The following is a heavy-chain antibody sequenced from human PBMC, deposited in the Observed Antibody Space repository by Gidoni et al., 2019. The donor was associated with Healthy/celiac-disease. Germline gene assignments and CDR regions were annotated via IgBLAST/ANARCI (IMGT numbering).Heavy chain of an antibody. CDR1: GGSISSSSYY. J-gene: IGHJ5*02. D-gene: IGHD1-7*01. Sequence: QLQLQESGPGLVKRSETLSLTCTVSGGSISSSSYYWGWIRQPPGKGLEWIGSIYSSRCTYYNPSLTSRVPISFDTSQNPFFLKLSSVTAAGPAVYYCARHPTAGLNFEGLFDPWGQGTLVTVSS. CDR3: ARHPTAGLNFEGLFDP. V-gene: IGHV4-39*01. CDR2: IYSSRCT.